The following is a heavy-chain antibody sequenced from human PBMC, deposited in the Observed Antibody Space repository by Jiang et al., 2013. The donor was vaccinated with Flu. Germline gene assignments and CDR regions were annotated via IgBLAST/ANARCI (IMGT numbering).Heavy chain of an antibody. V-gene: IGHV4-61*02. J-gene: IGHJ2*01. CDR2: IYTSGST. Sequence: PGLVKPSQTLSLTCTVSGGSISSGSYYWSWIRQPAGKGLEWIGRIYTSGSTNYNPSLKSRVTISVDTSKNQFSLKLSSVTAADTAVYYCARDKYYGSGSYYDLWGRGTLVTVSS. CDR1: GGSISSGSYY. D-gene: IGHD3-10*01. CDR3: ARDKYYGSGSYYDL.